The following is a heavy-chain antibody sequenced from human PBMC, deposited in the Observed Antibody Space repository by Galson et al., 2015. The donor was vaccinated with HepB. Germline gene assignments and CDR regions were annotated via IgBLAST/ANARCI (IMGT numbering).Heavy chain of an antibody. CDR3: AGAHGLELRNWFDP. CDR2: IVPVFGST. CDR1: GGTFSRLS. J-gene: IGHJ5*02. Sequence: SVKVSCKASGGTFSRLSINWVRQAPGQGLEWMGGIVPVFGSTNYAHNFQGRVTFTADESTSTAYMEISSLRSEDTALYYCAGAHGLELRNWFDPWGQGTLVTVSS. D-gene: IGHD1-7*01. V-gene: IGHV1-69*13.